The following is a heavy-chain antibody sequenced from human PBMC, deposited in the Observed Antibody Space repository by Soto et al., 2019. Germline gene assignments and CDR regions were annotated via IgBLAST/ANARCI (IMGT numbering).Heavy chain of an antibody. CDR1: GYTFTSYG. D-gene: IGHD2-2*01. CDR2: ISAYNGNT. V-gene: IGHV1-18*04. J-gene: IGHJ5*02. Sequence: VASVKVSCKASGYTFTSYGISWVRQAPGQGLEWMGWISAYNGNTNYAQKLQGRVTMTTDTSTSTAYMELRSLRSDDTAVYYCARDYAGYCSSTSCLNWFDPWGQGTLVTVSS. CDR3: ARDYAGYCSSTSCLNWFDP.